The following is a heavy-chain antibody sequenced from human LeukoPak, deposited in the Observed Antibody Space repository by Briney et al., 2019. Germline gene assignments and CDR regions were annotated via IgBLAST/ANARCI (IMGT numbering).Heavy chain of an antibody. CDR2: IYPGDSDT. D-gene: IGHD2-15*01. CDR1: GYSFTSYW. J-gene: IGHJ4*02. V-gene: IGHV5-51*01. Sequence: GESLKISCKGSGYSFTSYWIGWVRQMPGKGLEWMGIIYPGDSDTRYNPSFQGQVTISADKSISTAYLQWSSLKASDTAMYYCARSRGYCSRNSCYDLDYWGQGTLVTVSS. CDR3: ARSRGYCSRNSCYDLDY.